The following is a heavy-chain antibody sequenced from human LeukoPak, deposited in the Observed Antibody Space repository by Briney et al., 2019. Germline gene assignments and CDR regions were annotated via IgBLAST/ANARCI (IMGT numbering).Heavy chain of an antibody. CDR2: INSDGSGA. V-gene: IGHV3-74*01. Sequence: GGSLRLSCAASGFDFASYWMFWVRQAPGKGLVWVAQINSDGSGATYGDSAKGRFSISRHNAKNTLFLYICGHVGEFTAVYYCARGTSTAPGIDYWGQGTLVAVSS. J-gene: IGHJ4*02. D-gene: IGHD6-13*01. CDR3: ARGTSTAPGIDY. CDR1: GFDFASYW.